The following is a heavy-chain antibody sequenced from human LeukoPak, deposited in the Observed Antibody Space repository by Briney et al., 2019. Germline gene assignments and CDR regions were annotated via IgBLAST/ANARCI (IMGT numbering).Heavy chain of an antibody. CDR2: ISSSGNTI. V-gene: IGHV3-48*03. CDR3: ARAFIGSGWYYFDY. J-gene: IGHJ4*02. Sequence: PGGSLRLSCAASGFTFSSYEMNWVRQAPGKGREWVSYISSSGNTIYDAASLKGRFTISRDNAKNSLYLQTNSLRAEDTAVYYCARAFIGSGWYYFDYWGQGTLVTVSS. D-gene: IGHD6-19*01. CDR1: GFTFSSYE.